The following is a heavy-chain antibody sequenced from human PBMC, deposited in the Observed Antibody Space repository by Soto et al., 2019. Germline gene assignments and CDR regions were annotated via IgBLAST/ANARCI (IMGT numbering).Heavy chain of an antibody. Sequence: EVQLVESGGGLVQPRGSLRLSCAASGFTVSSNYMSWVRQAPGKGLEWVSVIYSGGSTYYADSVKGRFTISRDNSKNTLYLQMNSLRAEDTAVYYCARETEYYDFWSGYIYWGQGTLVTVSS. CDR2: IYSGGST. CDR3: ARETEYYDFWSGYIY. J-gene: IGHJ4*02. CDR1: GFTVSSNY. V-gene: IGHV3-66*01. D-gene: IGHD3-3*01.